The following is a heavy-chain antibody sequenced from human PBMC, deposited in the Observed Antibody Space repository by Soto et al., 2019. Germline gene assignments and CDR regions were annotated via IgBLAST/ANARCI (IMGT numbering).Heavy chain of an antibody. CDR3: ARLESVTRSLGYFDY. J-gene: IGHJ4*02. CDR1: GGSIRRSDYY. CDR2: IYYSGST. Sequence: SETLSLTCTVSGGSIRRSDYYWSWVRQLPGRGLEWIAYIYYSGSTFYNPSLMSRLAISVDTSRNQFSLSLTSVTAADTAVYYCARLESVTRSLGYFDYWGQGIRVTVSS. V-gene: IGHV4-31*03. D-gene: IGHD7-27*01.